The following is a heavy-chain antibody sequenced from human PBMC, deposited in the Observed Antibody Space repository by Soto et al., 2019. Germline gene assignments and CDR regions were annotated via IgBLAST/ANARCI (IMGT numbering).Heavy chain of an antibody. Sequence: QVQLVQSGAEVKKPGASVNVSCKASGYTFTVYYMHWVRQAPGQGLEWMGWINPKSGGTMYPQKFQGRVTMTWYKSISTAYMALTRLRSDDTAVYYCARDLAKGGGSAGFDYWGQGTLVTVSS. V-gene: IGHV1-2*02. J-gene: IGHJ4*02. CDR3: ARDLAKGGGSAGFDY. CDR1: GYTFTVYY. CDR2: INPKSGGT. D-gene: IGHD1-26*01.